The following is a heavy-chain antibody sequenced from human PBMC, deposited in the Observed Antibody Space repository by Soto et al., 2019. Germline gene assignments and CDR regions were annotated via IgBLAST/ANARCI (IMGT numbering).Heavy chain of an antibody. J-gene: IGHJ4*02. D-gene: IGHD3-10*01. V-gene: IGHV4-4*07. CDR2: IYASGST. Sequence: QVQLQESGPGLVKPSETLSLTCTVSSGSISTYYWSWIRQPAGKGLEWIGHIYASGSTNYNPSLKSRVTMSVDTSNNQFSLQLNSLTAADTAVYFCARISDGSGIFHFDCWVQGTLVTVAS. CDR1: SGSISTYY. CDR3: ARISDGSGIFHFDC.